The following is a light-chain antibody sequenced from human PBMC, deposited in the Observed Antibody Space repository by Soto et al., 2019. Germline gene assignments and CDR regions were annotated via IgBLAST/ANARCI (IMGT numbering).Light chain of an antibody. CDR1: QSVSSSY. V-gene: IGKV3-20*01. CDR2: GAS. Sequence: SVLTQSPDTLSLSPGERATLSCRASQSVSSSYLAWYQQKPGQAPRLLIYGASSRATGIPDRFSGSGSGTDFTLTISSLEPEDFALYYCQQYASSPWTFVQGTKVEI. CDR3: QQYASSPWT. J-gene: IGKJ1*01.